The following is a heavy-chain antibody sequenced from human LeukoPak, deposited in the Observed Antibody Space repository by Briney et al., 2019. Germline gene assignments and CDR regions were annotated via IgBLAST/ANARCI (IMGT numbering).Heavy chain of an antibody. Sequence: SETLSLTXTVSGGSISSYYWSWIRQPPGKGLEWIGYIYYSGSTNYNPSLKSRVTISVDTSKNQFSLKLSSVTAADTAVYYCARDISYGGNSVWGQGTLVTVSS. V-gene: IGHV4-59*01. D-gene: IGHD4-23*01. CDR1: GGSISSYY. J-gene: IGHJ4*02. CDR3: ARDISYGGNSV. CDR2: IYYSGST.